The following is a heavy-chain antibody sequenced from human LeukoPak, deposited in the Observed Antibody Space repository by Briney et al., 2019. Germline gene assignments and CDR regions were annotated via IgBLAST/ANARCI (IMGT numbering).Heavy chain of an antibody. CDR3: ARLGDYYDSSGYYYKTGYYGMDV. D-gene: IGHD3-22*01. CDR1: GYSFTSYW. CDR2: IDRSDANT. V-gene: IGHV5-10-1*01. Sequence: GESLKIFCKGSGYSFTSYWISWVRQLPGKGLEWMGRIDRSDANTNYSPSFQGHVTISADKSISTAYLQWSSLKDSDTAMYYCARLGDYYDSSGYYYKTGYYGMDVWGQGTTVTVSS. J-gene: IGHJ6*02.